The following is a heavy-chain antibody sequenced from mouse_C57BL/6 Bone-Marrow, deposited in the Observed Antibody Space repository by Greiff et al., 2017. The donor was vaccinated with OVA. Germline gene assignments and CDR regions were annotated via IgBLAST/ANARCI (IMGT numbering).Heavy chain of an antibody. CDR1: GYTFTDYE. V-gene: IGHV1-15*01. CDR3: TRGLYDY. CDR2: IDPETGGT. Sequence: QVQLKESGAELVRPGASVTLSCKASGYTFTDYEMHWVKQTPVHGLEWIGAIDPETGGTAYNQKFKGKAILTADQSSSTAYMELRSLTSEDSAVYYCTRGLYDYWGQGTTLTVSS. J-gene: IGHJ2*01.